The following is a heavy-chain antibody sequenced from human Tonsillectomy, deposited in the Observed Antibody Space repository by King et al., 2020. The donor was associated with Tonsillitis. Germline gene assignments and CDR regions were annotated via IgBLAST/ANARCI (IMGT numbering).Heavy chain of an antibody. V-gene: IGHV3-30*18. CDR2: ITYDGRNE. J-gene: IGHJ4*02. CDR3: AKAPPEGSGTYYGFFDY. CDR1: GFTFNSFG. Sequence: VQLVESGGGVVQPGRSLRLSCAASGFTFNSFGMHWVRQAPGKGLEWVAVITYDGRNEYYADSVKGRFTISRDSSKNTVYLQMNSLRAEDTAVYYCAKAPPEGSGTYYGFFDYWGQGTLVTVSS. D-gene: IGHD3-10*01.